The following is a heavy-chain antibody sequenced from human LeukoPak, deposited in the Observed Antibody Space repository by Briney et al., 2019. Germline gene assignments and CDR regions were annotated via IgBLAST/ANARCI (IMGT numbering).Heavy chain of an antibody. CDR3: ARVWGGTGTTPGLFDY. D-gene: IGHD1-1*01. CDR1: GFTFSSYA. V-gene: IGHV3-30-3*01. CDR2: ILYDGSNN. J-gene: IGHJ4*02. Sequence: PGRSLRLSCPASGFTFSSYAMHSVRQAPGKGLEWVAVILYDGSNNYYADSVKGRFTISRDNSKNTLYLQMNSLRAEDTAVYYCARVWGGTGTTPGLFDYWGQGTLVTVSS.